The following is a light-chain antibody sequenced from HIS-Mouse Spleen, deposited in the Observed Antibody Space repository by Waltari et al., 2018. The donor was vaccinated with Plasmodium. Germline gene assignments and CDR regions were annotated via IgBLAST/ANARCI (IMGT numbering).Light chain of an antibody. CDR2: GAS. V-gene: IGKV3-15*01. CDR3: QQYNNWSFT. CDR1: QSVSSN. Sequence: IVMTQSPATLSVSPGESATLSCRASQSVSSNLAWYQQKPGQAPRHLIDGASTRATGIPARFSGSGSGTEFTLTISSLQSEDFAVYYCQQYNNWSFTFGPGTKVDIK. J-gene: IGKJ3*01.